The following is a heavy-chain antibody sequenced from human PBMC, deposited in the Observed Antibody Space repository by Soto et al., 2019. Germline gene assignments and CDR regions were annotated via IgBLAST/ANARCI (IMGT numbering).Heavy chain of an antibody. J-gene: IGHJ4*02. Sequence: PSETLSLTCAVCGGSFSGYYWSWIRQPPGKGLEWIGEINHSRSTNYNPSLKSRVTISVDTSKNQFSLKLSSVTAADTAVYYCAREVRYLVVVIFDYWGQGTLVTVSS. CDR2: INHSRST. CDR1: GGSFSGYY. D-gene: IGHD3-9*01. V-gene: IGHV4-34*01. CDR3: AREVRYLVVVIFDY.